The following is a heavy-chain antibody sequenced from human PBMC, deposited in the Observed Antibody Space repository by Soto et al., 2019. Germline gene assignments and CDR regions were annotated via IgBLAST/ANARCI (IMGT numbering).Heavy chain of an antibody. D-gene: IGHD6-6*01. V-gene: IGHV3-23*01. CDR3: ARPEYSSSSYGMDV. Sequence: GGSLRLSCAASGFTFSSYWMSWVRQAPGKGLEWVSAISGSGGSTYYADSVKGRFTISRDNSKNSLYLQMNSLRDEDTAVYYCARPEYSSSSYGMDVWGQGTTVTVSS. J-gene: IGHJ6*02. CDR1: GFTFSSYW. CDR2: ISGSGGST.